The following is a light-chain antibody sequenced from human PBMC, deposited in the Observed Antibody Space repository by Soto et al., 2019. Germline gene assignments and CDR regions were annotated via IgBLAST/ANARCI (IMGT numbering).Light chain of an antibody. CDR2: GAS. Sequence: EIVLTQSPATLSLSPGERATLSCRASQSVSSYLAWYQHKPGQAPRLLIYGASNRATGIPARFSGSGSGTDFTLTISSLEPEDSAVYYCQHRSNWPIFTFGPGTKVDIK. CDR3: QHRSNWPIFT. V-gene: IGKV3-11*01. CDR1: QSVSSY. J-gene: IGKJ3*01.